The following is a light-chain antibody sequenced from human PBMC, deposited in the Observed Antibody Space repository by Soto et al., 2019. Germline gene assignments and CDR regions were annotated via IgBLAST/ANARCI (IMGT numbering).Light chain of an antibody. J-gene: IGKJ5*01. CDR3: HSRA. V-gene: IGKV1-5*01. CDR1: QTISRW. Sequence: DNKLTQTPSTLSASEGDEVTITCRASQTISRWLAWYQQKPGRAPKLLIYDASTLESGVPSRFSGSGSETEFTLTISRLQPDDFATYFCHSRAFGQGTRLEI. CDR2: DAS.